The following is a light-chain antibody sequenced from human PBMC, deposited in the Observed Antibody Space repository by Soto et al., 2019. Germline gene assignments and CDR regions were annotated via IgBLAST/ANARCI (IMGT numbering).Light chain of an antibody. CDR1: QSVSSSTY. V-gene: IGKV3-20*01. J-gene: IGKJ5*01. Sequence: EIVLTQSPGTLSLSPGERATLSCRAIQSVSSSTYLAWYQQKAGQAPRLLIYDASSRATGIPDRFSGSGSRTDFTLTISRLEPEDFAVYYCQQYGSSPITFGQGTRLEIK. CDR2: DAS. CDR3: QQYGSSPIT.